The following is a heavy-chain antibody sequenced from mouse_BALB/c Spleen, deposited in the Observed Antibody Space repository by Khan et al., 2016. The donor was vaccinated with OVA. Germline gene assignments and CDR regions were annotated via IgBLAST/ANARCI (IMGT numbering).Heavy chain of an antibody. CDR3: ARGGAALYRNDGGAMDS. D-gene: IGHD2-12*01. Sequence: QIQLVQSGPELKKPGETVRISCKASGYTFTTAGMQLVQKMPGKGLKWIGWINTHSGVPKYAEDFNGRFVFSFETSASTAYLQITNLKNEDTATYFCARGGAALYRNDGGAMDSWGKGTSVTVSS. CDR1: GYTFTTAG. CDR2: INTHSGVP. V-gene: IGHV9-4*02. J-gene: IGHJ4*01.